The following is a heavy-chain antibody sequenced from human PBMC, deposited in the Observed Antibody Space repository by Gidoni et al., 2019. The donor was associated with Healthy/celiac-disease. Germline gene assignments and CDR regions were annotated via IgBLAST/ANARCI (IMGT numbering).Heavy chain of an antibody. Sequence: LEWVAVISYDGSNKYYADSVKGRFTISRDNSKNTLYLQMNSLRAEDTAVYYCAKELSPLRYCSGGSCRTDGMDVWGQGTTVTVSS. V-gene: IGHV3-30*18. D-gene: IGHD2-15*01. CDR3: AKELSPLRYCSGGSCRTDGMDV. J-gene: IGHJ6*02. CDR2: ISYDGSNK.